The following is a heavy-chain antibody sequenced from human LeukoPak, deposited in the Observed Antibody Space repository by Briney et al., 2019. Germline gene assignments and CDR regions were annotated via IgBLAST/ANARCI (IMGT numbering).Heavy chain of an antibody. CDR1: GGTFSSYV. J-gene: IGHJ4*02. D-gene: IGHD1-26*01. V-gene: IGHV1-69*05. Sequence: ASVKVSCKASGGTFSSYVISWVRQAPRQGLEWMGRIIPIFGTTNYALKVLGRVTITTDESTSTAYMELRSLRSDDTAVYYCASFELGSGSYPFDYWGQGTLVTVSS. CDR3: ASFELGSGSYPFDY. CDR2: IIPIFGTT.